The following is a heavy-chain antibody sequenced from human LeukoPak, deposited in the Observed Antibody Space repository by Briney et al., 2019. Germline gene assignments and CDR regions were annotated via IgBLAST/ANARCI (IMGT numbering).Heavy chain of an antibody. CDR1: GFTFSSYW. CDR3: ARVVGATNWFDP. D-gene: IGHD1-26*01. CDR2: INSDGSST. Sequence: GGSLRLSCAASGFTFSSYWMHWVRQAPGKGLVWVSRINSDGSSTSYADSVKGRFTISRDNAKNTLYPQMNSLRAEDTAVYYCARVVGATNWFDPWGQGTLVTVSS. J-gene: IGHJ5*02. V-gene: IGHV3-74*01.